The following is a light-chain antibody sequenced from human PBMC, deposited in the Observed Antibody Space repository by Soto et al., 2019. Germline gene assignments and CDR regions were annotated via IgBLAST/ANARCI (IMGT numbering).Light chain of an antibody. V-gene: IGKV1-39*01. CDR2: AAS. CDR1: QSISSY. Sequence: DIQMTQSPSSLSASVGDRVTITCRASQSISSYLNWYQQKPGKAPKLLIFAASSLQSGVPSRVSGSESGTNFTLTISGLQPEDLATYYCQQSYSTPWTFGQGTKVEIK. J-gene: IGKJ1*01. CDR3: QQSYSTPWT.